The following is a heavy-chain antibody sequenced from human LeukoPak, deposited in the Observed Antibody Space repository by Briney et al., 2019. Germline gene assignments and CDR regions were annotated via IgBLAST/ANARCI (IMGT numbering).Heavy chain of an antibody. CDR3: ARPHYSSADYYYYYGMDV. CDR2: IIPILGIA. J-gene: IGHJ6*02. CDR1: GGTFSSYA. V-gene: IGHV1-69*04. D-gene: IGHD6-25*01. Sequence: GASVKVSCKASGGTFSSYAISWVRQAPGQGLEWMGRIIPILGIANYAQKFQGRVTITADKSTSTAYMELSSLRSEDTAVYCCARPHYSSADYYYYYGMDVWGQGTTVTVSS.